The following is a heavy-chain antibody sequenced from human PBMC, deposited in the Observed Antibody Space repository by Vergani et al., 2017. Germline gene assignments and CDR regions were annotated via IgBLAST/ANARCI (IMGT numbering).Heavy chain of an antibody. CDR2: IYHSGST. CDR1: GYSISSGYY. J-gene: IGHJ6*02. D-gene: IGHD3-10*01. CDR3: ARVPKPLWFGELDGMDV. V-gene: IGHV4-38-2*02. Sequence: QVQLQESGPGLVKPSETLSLTCTVSGYSISSGYYWGWIREPPGKGLEWIGSIYHSGSTYYNPSLKSRVTISVDTSKNQFSLKLSSVTAADTAVYYCARVPKPLWFGELDGMDVWGQGP.